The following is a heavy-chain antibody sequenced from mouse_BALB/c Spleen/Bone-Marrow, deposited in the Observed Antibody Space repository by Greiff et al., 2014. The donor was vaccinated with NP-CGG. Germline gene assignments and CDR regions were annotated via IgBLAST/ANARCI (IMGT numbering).Heavy chain of an antibody. CDR3: AKHDTTVVVDY. CDR2: VWGGGIT. V-gene: IGHV2-6-5*01. CDR1: GFSLTDYG. J-gene: IGHJ2*01. Sequence: VQRVESGPGLVAPSQILSITCTVSGFSLTDYGVSWIRQPPGKGLEWLGVVWGGGITYYNSTPKSRLSITKDNSKSQVFLKMNSLQTDDTAMYYCAKHDTTVVVDYWGQGTTLTVSS. D-gene: IGHD1-1*01.